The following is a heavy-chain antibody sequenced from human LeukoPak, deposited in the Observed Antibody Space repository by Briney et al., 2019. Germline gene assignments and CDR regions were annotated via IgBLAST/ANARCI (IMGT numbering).Heavy chain of an antibody. CDR1: GYIFDDYG. D-gene: IGHD1-26*01. J-gene: IGHJ5*02. CDR2: ISWNGGST. CDR3: AGDVGSSIVGDWFDP. Sequence: RPGGSLRLSCAASGYIFDDYGMTWVRQAPGKGLEWVSGISWNGGSTGYADSVEGRFTISRDNAKKSLYLQMNSLRAEDTALYYCAGDVGSSIVGDWFDPWGQGTLVTVSS. V-gene: IGHV3-20*04.